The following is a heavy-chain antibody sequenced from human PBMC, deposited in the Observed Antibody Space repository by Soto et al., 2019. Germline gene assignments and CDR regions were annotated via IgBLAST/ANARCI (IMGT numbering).Heavy chain of an antibody. D-gene: IGHD3-10*01. J-gene: IGHJ4*02. V-gene: IGHV1-3*01. CDR1: GYTFTSYA. CDR2: INAGNGNT. Sequence: QVQLVQSGAEVKKPGAAVKVSCKASGYTFTSYAMHWVRQAPGQRLEWMGWINAGNGNTKYSQKFQGRVTITRDTSASTAYMELSSLRSEDTAVYYCARGVWFGERGGFDYWGQGTLVTVSS. CDR3: ARGVWFGERGGFDY.